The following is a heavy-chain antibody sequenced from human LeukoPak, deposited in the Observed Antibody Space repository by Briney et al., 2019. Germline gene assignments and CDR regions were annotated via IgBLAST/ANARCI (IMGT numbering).Heavy chain of an antibody. Sequence: PGRSLRLSCAASGFTFSSYGMHWVRQAPGKGLEWVAVISYDGSNKYYADSVKGRFTISRDNSKNTLYLQMNSLRAEDTAVYYCAKSEALDDAFDIWGQGTMVTVSS. CDR3: AKSEALDDAFDI. V-gene: IGHV3-30*18. J-gene: IGHJ3*02. CDR1: GFTFSSYG. D-gene: IGHD1-1*01. CDR2: ISYDGSNK.